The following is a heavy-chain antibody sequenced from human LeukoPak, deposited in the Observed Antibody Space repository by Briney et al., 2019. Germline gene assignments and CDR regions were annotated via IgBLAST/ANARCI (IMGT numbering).Heavy chain of an antibody. CDR1: GGSISSYY. CDR3: ARRSYYGSGSYFY. J-gene: IGHJ4*02. V-gene: IGHV4-4*07. D-gene: IGHD3-10*01. CDR2: IYTSGST. Sequence: SETLSLTCTVSGGSISSYYWSWTRQPAGKGLEWIGRIYTSGSTNYNPSLKSRVTISVDTSMNQFSLKLSSVTAADTAVYYCARRSYYGSGSYFYWGRGTLVTVSS.